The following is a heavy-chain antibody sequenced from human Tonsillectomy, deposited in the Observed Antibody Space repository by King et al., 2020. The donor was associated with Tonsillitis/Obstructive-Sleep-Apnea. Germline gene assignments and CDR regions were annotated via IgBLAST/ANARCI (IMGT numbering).Heavy chain of an antibody. CDR2: IDPSDSYI. D-gene: IGHD3-16*02. CDR3: AKTGDYVWGTYRPTGYYGLDV. J-gene: IGHJ6*02. CDR1: GYSFTTYW. V-gene: IGHV5-10-1*03. Sequence: VQLVESGAEVKKPGESLRISCTGSGYSFTTYWINWVRQMPGKGLEWMGRIDPSDSYINYSPSFQGHVIISADKSISTAYLQWISLKASDTAMYYCAKTGDYVWGTYRPTGYYGLDVWGQGTTVTVSS.